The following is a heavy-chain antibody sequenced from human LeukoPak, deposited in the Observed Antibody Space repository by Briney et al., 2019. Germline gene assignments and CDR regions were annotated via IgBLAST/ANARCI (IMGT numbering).Heavy chain of an antibody. CDR1: GYTFTSYG. CDR3: ARGRRQLERQMYWFDP. V-gene: IGHV1-18*01. Sequence: GASVKVSCKASGYTFTSYGISWVRQAPGQGLEWVGWISAYNGNTNYAQKLQGRVTMTTDTSTSTAYMELRSLRSDDTAVYYCARGRRQLERQMYWFDPWGQGTLVTVSS. CDR2: ISAYNGNT. D-gene: IGHD1-1*01. J-gene: IGHJ5*02.